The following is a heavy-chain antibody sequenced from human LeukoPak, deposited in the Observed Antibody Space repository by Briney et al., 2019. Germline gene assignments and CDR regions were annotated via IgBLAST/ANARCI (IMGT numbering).Heavy chain of an antibody. CDR2: VYYSGST. V-gene: IGHV4-59*01. Sequence: SETLSLTCTVSGDSISSYYWSWIRQPPGKGLEWIGYVYYSGSTNYNPSLRSRVTISVDMPKNQFSLKLTSVTAADTAVYYCARGATSFDFWGQGTLVTVSS. CDR1: GDSISSYY. J-gene: IGHJ4*02. CDR3: ARGATSFDF.